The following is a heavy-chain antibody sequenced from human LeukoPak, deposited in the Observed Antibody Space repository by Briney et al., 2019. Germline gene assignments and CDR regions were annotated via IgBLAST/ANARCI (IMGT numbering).Heavy chain of an antibody. CDR1: GFTFSSYW. J-gene: IGHJ3*02. CDR2: IKQDGSEK. Sequence: GGSLRLSCAASGFTFSSYWMSWVRQAPGKGLEWVANIKQDGSEKYYVDSVKGRFTISRGNAKNSLDLQMNSLRAEDTAVYYCASHQEWQLPSGFDIWGQGTMVTVSS. V-gene: IGHV3-7*05. D-gene: IGHD2-15*01. CDR3: ASHQEWQLPSGFDI.